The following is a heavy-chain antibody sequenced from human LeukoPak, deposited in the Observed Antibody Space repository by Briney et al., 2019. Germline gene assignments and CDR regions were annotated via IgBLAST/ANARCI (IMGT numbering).Heavy chain of an antibody. CDR3: AKDDSRALDHFDS. CDR1: GFTFQNFA. V-gene: IGHV3-23*01. Sequence: GGSLRLSSAASGFTFQNFAMSWVRQAPGKGLEWVSGISASGDHRYYVDSVKGRFTISRDTSKNTLYLQMNSLRAEDTAVYYCAKDDSRALDHFDSWGQGTLVTVSS. CDR2: ISASGDHR. J-gene: IGHJ4*02. D-gene: IGHD3-22*01.